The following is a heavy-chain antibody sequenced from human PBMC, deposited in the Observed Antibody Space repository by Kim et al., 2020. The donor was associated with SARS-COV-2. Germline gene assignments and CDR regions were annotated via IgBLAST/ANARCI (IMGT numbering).Heavy chain of an antibody. V-gene: IGHV4-59*08. D-gene: IGHD5-12*01. Sequence: NPSHKSRVTISVDTSKNQFSLKLSSVTAADTAVYYCARQRRWLQFDAFDIWGQGTMVTVSS. CDR3: ARQRRWLQFDAFDI. J-gene: IGHJ3*02.